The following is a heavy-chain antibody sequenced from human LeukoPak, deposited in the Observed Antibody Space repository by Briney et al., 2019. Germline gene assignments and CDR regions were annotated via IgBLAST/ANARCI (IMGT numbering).Heavy chain of an antibody. CDR1: GFTFSSYS. D-gene: IGHD3-10*01. Sequence: GGSLRLSCAASGFTFSSYSMNWVRQAPGKGLEWVSSISSSSSYIYYADSVKGRFTISRDNAKNSLYLQMNSLRAEDTAVYYCARDYYYGSGSLHYYYYYMDVWGKGATVTVSS. V-gene: IGHV3-21*01. CDR3: ARDYYYGSGSLHYYYYYMDV. J-gene: IGHJ6*03. CDR2: ISSSSSYI.